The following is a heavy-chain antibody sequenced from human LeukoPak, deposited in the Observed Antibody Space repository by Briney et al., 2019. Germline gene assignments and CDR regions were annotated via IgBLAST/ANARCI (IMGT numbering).Heavy chain of an antibody. CDR3: ARPRGGLTSYFDY. D-gene: IGHD2-21*02. Sequence: MTSETLSLTCTVSGGSISSSSYYWGWIRQPPGKGLEWIGSIYYSGSTYYNPSLKSRVTISVDTSKNQFSLKLSSVTAADTAVYYCARPRGGLTSYFDYWGQGTLVTVSS. V-gene: IGHV4-39*01. CDR2: IYYSGST. CDR1: GGSISSSSYY. J-gene: IGHJ4*02.